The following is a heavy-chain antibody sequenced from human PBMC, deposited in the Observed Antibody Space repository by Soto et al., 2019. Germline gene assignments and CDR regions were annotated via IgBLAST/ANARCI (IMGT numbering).Heavy chain of an antibody. D-gene: IGHD6-13*01. CDR1: GGSVSSGSYY. CDR2: IYYSGST. Sequence: SETLSLTCTVSGGSVSSGSYYWSWIRQRPGKGLEWIGYIYYSGSTNYNPSLKSRVTISVDTSKNQFSLKLSSVTAADTAVYYXARDGPGIGYYYYGMDVWGQGTTVTVSS. J-gene: IGHJ6*02. V-gene: IGHV4-61*01. CDR3: ARDGPGIGYYYYGMDV.